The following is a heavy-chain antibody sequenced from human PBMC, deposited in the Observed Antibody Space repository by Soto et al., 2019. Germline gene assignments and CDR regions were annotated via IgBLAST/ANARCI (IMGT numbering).Heavy chain of an antibody. CDR3: AKGPLYYYGSGSYWAY. CDR2: ISGSGGST. V-gene: IGHV3-23*01. D-gene: IGHD3-10*01. Sequence: GGSLRLSCAASGFTFSSYAMSWVRQAPGKGLEWVSAISGSGGSTYYADSVKGRFTISRDNSKNTLYLQMNSLRAEDTAVYYCAKGPLYYYGSGSYWAYWGQGTLVTVSS. CDR1: GFTFSSYA. J-gene: IGHJ4*02.